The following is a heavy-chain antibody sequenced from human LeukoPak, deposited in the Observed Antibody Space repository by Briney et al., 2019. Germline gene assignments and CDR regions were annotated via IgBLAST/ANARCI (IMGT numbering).Heavy chain of an antibody. CDR1: GYTFTSYN. Sequence: ASVKVSCTASGYTFTSYNMHWVRHAPGQGLEWMGIINPSGGSTSYAQKFQGRVTMTRDTSTSTVYMELRSMGSEATAAYYCAREMPTSPPLPSYSSSWYWFDPWGQGTLVTVSS. CDR3: AREMPTSPPLPSYSSSWYWFDP. CDR2: INPSGGST. V-gene: IGHV1-46*01. J-gene: IGHJ5*02. D-gene: IGHD6-13*01.